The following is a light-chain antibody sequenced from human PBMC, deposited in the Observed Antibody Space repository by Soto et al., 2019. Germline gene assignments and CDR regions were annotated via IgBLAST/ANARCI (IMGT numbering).Light chain of an antibody. V-gene: IGKV3-20*01. CDR2: DAS. CDR1: QSVSSSY. Sequence: EIVLTQSPATLSLSPGERATLSCRASQSVSSSYLAWYQQKPDQPPRLLIFDASSRATGIPDRFSGSGSGTDFTLTISRLEPEDFAVYYCQQYDTSPHTFGQGTKVDIK. J-gene: IGKJ2*01. CDR3: QQYDTSPHT.